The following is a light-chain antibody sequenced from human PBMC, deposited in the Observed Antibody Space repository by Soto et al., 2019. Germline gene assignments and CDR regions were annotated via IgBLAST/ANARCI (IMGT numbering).Light chain of an antibody. CDR2: DVS. V-gene: IGLV2-14*01. Sequence: QSALTHPASVSGSPGQSITISCTGTSSDVGGYNYVSWYQQHPGKAPKLMIYDVSNRPSGVSNRFSGSKSGNTASLTISGLQAEDEADYYCSSYTRSSTLEVFGGGTKLTVL. CDR1: SSDVGGYNY. CDR3: SSYTRSSTLEV. J-gene: IGLJ2*01.